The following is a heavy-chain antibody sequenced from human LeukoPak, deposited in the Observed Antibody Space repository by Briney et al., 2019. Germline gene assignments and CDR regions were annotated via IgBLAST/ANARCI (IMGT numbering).Heavy chain of an antibody. CDR1: GFSFDTYA. D-gene: IGHD3-10*01. J-gene: IGHJ4*02. CDR3: AREIFGSGSYSDF. V-gene: IGHV3-33*01. CDR2: IWHDGSHK. Sequence: GGSLRLSCAASGFSFDTYAMHWVRQAPGQGLEWVALIWHDGSHKFYSNSVRGQFTISRDNSKNTVYLQMNNLRPDDTAVYYCAREIFGSGSYSDFWGQGTLVTVSS.